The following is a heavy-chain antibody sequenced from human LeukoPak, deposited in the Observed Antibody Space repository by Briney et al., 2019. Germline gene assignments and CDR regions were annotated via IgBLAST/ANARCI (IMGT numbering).Heavy chain of an antibody. V-gene: IGHV1-3*01. J-gene: IGHJ6*04. CDR1: GYTSTIYA. CDR2: INAGNGNT. Sequence: ASVKVSCKASGYTSTIYAMHWVRQAPGQRHEWMGWINAGNGNTKYSQKFQGRVTITRDTSASTAYMELSSLRSEDTAVYYCARDLYYGSGSPPYYYYGMDVWGKGTTVTVSS. D-gene: IGHD3-10*01. CDR3: ARDLYYGSGSPPYYYYGMDV.